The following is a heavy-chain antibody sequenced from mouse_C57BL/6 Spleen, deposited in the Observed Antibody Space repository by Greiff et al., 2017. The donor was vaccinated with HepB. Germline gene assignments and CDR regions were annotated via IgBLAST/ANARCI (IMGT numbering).Heavy chain of an antibody. CDR2: IHPNSGST. CDR3: ARSYGNYEPFDY. J-gene: IGHJ2*01. V-gene: IGHV1-64*01. Sequence: QVQLQQPGAELVKPGASVKLSCKASGYTFTSYWMHWVKQRPGQGLEWIGMIHPNSGSTNYNEKFKSKATLTVDKSSSTAYMQLSSLTSEDSAVYYCARSYGNYEPFDYWGQGTTLTVSS. CDR1: GYTFTSYW. D-gene: IGHD2-10*02.